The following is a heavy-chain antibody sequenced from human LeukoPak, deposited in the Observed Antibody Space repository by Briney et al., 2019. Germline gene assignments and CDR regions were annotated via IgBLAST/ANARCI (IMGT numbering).Heavy chain of an antibody. CDR1: GGSFSGYY. V-gene: IGHV4-34*01. J-gene: IGHJ4*02. D-gene: IGHD3-3*01. CDR2: INHSGST. CDR3: ARRNFWSGPDY. Sequence: PSETLSLTCAVYGGSFSGYYWSWIRQPPGKGLEWIGEINHSGSTNYNPSLKSRVTISVDTSKNQFSLKLSSVTAADTAVYYCARRNFWSGPDYWGQGTLVTVSS.